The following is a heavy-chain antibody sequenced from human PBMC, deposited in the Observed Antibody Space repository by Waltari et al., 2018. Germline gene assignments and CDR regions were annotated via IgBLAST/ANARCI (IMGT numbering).Heavy chain of an antibody. D-gene: IGHD5-18*01. J-gene: IGHJ6*02. V-gene: IGHV3-23*01. Sequence: EVQLLESGGGLVQPGGSLRLSCAASGFTFSSYAMSWVRQAPGKGLEWVSAISGSGGSTYYADSVKGRFTISRDNSKNTLYLQMNSLRAEDTAVYYCAKSGEDTAWSRTYYGMDVWGQGTTVTVSS. CDR2: ISGSGGST. CDR3: AKSGEDTAWSRTYYGMDV. CDR1: GFTFSSYA.